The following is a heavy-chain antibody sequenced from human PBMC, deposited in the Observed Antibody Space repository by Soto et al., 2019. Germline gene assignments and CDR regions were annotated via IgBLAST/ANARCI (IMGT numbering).Heavy chain of an antibody. V-gene: IGHV4-38-2*01. CDR3: ARTHSGSYYSVFNY. CDR2: IYRSGTT. D-gene: IGHD1-26*01. J-gene: IGHJ4*02. CDR1: NFSISSGYY. Sequence: SETLSLTCVVSNFSISSGYYWVCIRQSPGKGLELIASIYRSGTTSYNPSLKSRVTISVDPSKKQFSLMLTAVTAADTAVYYCARTHSGSYYSVFNYWGRGSLVTVSS.